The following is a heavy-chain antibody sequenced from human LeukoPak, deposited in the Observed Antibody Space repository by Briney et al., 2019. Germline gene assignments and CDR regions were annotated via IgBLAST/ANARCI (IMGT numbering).Heavy chain of an antibody. CDR1: GGSISSYF. Sequence: PAQTLSLTCTVSGGSISSYFWSWIRQPAGKGLEWIWRIYASEGTNYNPSLKSRVTMSVDTSKNQFCLKPSSVTAADTAVYYCAREGHCSSTSCYGTNFSLDYWGQGTLVTVSS. CDR2: IYASEGT. CDR3: AREGHCSSTSCYGTNFSLDY. D-gene: IGHD2-2*01. J-gene: IGHJ4*02. V-gene: IGHV4-4*07.